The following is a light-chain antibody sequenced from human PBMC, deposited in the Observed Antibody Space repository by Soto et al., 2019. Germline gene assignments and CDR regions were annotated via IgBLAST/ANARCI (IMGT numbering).Light chain of an antibody. CDR2: KAS. V-gene: IGKV1-5*03. J-gene: IGKJ1*01. CDR3: QKYNYLWT. CDR1: QSINSW. Sequence: DLQMTQSPSTLSASVGDRVTITCRASQSINSWLAWYQQKPGKAPKLLIYKASSLESGVPSRFSGSGSGTEFTLTISSLQPDDFATYYCQKYNYLWTFGQGTKVEIK.